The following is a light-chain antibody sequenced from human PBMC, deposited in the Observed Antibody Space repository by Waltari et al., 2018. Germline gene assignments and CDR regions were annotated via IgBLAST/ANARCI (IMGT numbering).Light chain of an antibody. V-gene: IGLV1-40*03. CDR2: DNN. Sequence: QSVVTQPPSVSGAPGQRVTIACTGSSSNIGAGYGVHWYQQLPGTAPRLPIPDNNKRPSGVPDRFSGSKSGASASLAISGLQAEDEADYYCQSYDTSLSGPVFGGGTKLTVL. CDR1: SSNIGAGYG. CDR3: QSYDTSLSGPV. J-gene: IGLJ3*02.